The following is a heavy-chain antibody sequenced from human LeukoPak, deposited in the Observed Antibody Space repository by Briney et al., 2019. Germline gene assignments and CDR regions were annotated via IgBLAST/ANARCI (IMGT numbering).Heavy chain of an antibody. CDR2: ISAYNGNT. CDR3: ARAALWFREPYYYYGMDV. J-gene: IGHJ6*02. V-gene: IGHV1-18*01. CDR1: GYTFTSYG. D-gene: IGHD3-10*01. Sequence: ASVKVSCKASGYTFTSYGISWVRQAPGQGLEWMGWISAYNGNTNYAQKLQGRVTMTTDTSTSTAYMELRSLRSDDTAVYYCARAALWFREPYYYYGMDVWGQGTTVTVSS.